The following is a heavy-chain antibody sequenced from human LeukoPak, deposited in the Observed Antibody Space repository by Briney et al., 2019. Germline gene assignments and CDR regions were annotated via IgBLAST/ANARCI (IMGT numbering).Heavy chain of an antibody. Sequence: SETLSLTCTVSGGSISSYYWSWLRQPPGKGLEWIGYIYYSGSTNYNPSLKSRVTISVDTSKNQFSLKLSSVTAADTAVYYCARDGIYDFWSGYTYGMDVWGQGTTVTVSS. D-gene: IGHD3-3*01. CDR3: ARDGIYDFWSGYTYGMDV. V-gene: IGHV4-59*01. CDR1: GGSISSYY. CDR2: IYYSGST. J-gene: IGHJ6*02.